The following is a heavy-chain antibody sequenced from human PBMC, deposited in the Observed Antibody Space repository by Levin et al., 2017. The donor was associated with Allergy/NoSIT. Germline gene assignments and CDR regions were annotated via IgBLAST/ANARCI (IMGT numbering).Heavy chain of an antibody. V-gene: IGHV3-21*01. J-gene: IGHJ4*02. CDR1: GFTFSSYG. Sequence: ETLSLTCAASGFTFSSYGMNWVRQAPGKGLEWVSSISSSSSYIYYADSVKGRFTISRDNAKNSLYLQMNSLRAEDTAVYYCARGRDGYNPFDFDYWGQGTLVTVSS. D-gene: IGHD5-24*01. CDR3: ARGRDGYNPFDFDY. CDR2: ISSSSSYI.